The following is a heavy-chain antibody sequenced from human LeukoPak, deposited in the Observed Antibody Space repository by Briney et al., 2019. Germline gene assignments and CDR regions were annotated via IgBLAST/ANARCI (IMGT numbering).Heavy chain of an antibody. D-gene: IGHD3-10*01. V-gene: IGHV1-3*01. CDR3: ARGGSGSSDYYYGMDV. Sequence: GASVKVSCKASGYTFTSYAVHWVRQAPGQRLEWMGWINAGNGNTKYSQKFQGRVTITRDTSASTAYMELSSLRSEDTAVYYCARGGSGSSDYYYGMDVWGQGTTVTVSS. CDR2: INAGNGNT. J-gene: IGHJ6*02. CDR1: GYTFTSYA.